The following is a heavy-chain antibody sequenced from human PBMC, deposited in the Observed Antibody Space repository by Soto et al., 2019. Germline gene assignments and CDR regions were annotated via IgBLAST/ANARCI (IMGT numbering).Heavy chain of an antibody. D-gene: IGHD3-22*01. CDR1: GFTFSSYS. CDR2: ISSSSSYI. Sequence: EVQLVESGGGLVKPGGSLRLSCAASGFTFSSYSMNWVRQAPGKGLEWVSSISSSSSYIYYADSVKGRFTISRDNAKNSRYLQMNSLRAEDTAVYYCARNVHYYDTGGWGYWGQGTLVTVSS. J-gene: IGHJ4*02. V-gene: IGHV3-21*01. CDR3: ARNVHYYDTGGWGY.